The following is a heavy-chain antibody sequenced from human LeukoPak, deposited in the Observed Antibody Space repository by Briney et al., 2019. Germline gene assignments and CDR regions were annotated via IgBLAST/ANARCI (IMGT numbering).Heavy chain of an antibody. J-gene: IGHJ6*02. CDR1: GFTFSSYS. V-gene: IGHV3-21*01. CDR3: ARDRLRYFDWLYSSGYYGMDV. CDR2: ISSSSSYI. D-gene: IGHD3-9*01. Sequence: GGSLRLSCAASGFTFSSYSMNWVRQAPGKGLEWVSSISSSSSYIYYADSVKGRFTISRDNAKNSLYLQMNSLRAEDTAVYYCARDRLRYFDWLYSSGYYGMDVWGQGTTVTVSS.